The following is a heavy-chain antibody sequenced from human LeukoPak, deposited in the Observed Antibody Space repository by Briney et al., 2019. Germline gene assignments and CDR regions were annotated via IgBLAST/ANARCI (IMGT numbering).Heavy chain of an antibody. CDR3: ARDSGWYYFDY. CDR2: INPNSGGT. CDR1: GYTFIGYY. Sequence: ASVKVSCKASGYTFIGYYIHWVRQAPGQGLEWMGRINPNSGGTNYAQKFQGRVTMTRDTSISTAYMELSRLRSDDTAVYYCARDSGWYYFDYWGQGTLVTVSS. V-gene: IGHV1-2*06. D-gene: IGHD6-19*01. J-gene: IGHJ4*02.